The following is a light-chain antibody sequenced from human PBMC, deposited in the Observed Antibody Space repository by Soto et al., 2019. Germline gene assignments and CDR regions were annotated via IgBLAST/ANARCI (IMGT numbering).Light chain of an antibody. CDR3: QQYYNFPWT. CDR1: QMFFSTSISKTL. Sequence: DIVMTQSPDSLSVSLAYSATISCKFNQMFFSTSISKTLLAWYQHKSGQPPRLLIYWASTRESGVPDRFSGSGSGTDFTLTISSLQAEDVAVYYCQQYYNFPWTFRQCTKVDIK. V-gene: IGKV4-1*01. J-gene: IGKJ1*01. CDR2: WAS.